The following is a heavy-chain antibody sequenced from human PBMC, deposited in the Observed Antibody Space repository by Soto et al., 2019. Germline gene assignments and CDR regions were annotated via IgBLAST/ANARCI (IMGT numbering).Heavy chain of an antibody. Sequence: SETLSLTCTVSGGSISSGDYYWSWIRQPPGKGLEWIGYIYYSGSTYYNPSLKSRVTISVDTSKNQFSLKLSSVTAADTAVYYCARERITIIGVVIPVIDYWGQGTLVTVSS. CDR2: IYYSGST. V-gene: IGHV4-30-4*01. CDR1: GGSISSGDYY. CDR3: ARERITIIGVVIPVIDY. J-gene: IGHJ4*02. D-gene: IGHD3-3*01.